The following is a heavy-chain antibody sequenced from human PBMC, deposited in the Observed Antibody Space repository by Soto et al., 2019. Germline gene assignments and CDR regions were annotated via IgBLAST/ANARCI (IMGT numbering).Heavy chain of an antibody. CDR1: GGSISSGEYY. CDR2: IYYSGTT. V-gene: IGHV4-30-4*01. J-gene: IGHJ6*02. CDR3: ARDGGFCTNGVCPVYYYYGMDV. D-gene: IGHD2-8*01. Sequence: TSETLSLTCTVSGGSISSGEYYWSWIRQPPGEGLEWIGNIYYSGTTYNNPSLKSRVTISVDTSNNQFSLKLSSVTAADTAVYYCARDGGFCTNGVCPVYYYYGMDVWGQGTTVTVS.